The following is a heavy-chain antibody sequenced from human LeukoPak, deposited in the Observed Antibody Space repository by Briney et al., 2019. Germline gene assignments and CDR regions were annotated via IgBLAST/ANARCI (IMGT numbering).Heavy chain of an antibody. CDR3: AKGGARYFDWLAIDY. Sequence: GGSLTLSCAASGFTFSSYGMSWVRQAPGKGLEWVSAISGSGGSTYYADSGKGRFTISRDNSKNTLYLQVDSLRAEDTAVYYCAKGGARYFDWLAIDYWGQGTLVTVSS. V-gene: IGHV3-23*01. CDR2: ISGSGGST. J-gene: IGHJ4*02. D-gene: IGHD3-9*01. CDR1: GFTFSSYG.